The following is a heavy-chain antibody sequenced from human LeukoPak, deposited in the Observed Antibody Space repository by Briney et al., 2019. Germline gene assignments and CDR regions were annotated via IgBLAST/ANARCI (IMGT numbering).Heavy chain of an antibody. Sequence: SQTLSLTCAISGDSVSSNSAAWNWIRQSPSRGLEWLGRTYYRSKWYNDYAVSVKSRITINPDTSKNQFSLKLSSVTAADTAVYYCARGSGWLSMNWFDPWGQGTLVTVSS. CDR1: GDSVSSNSAA. V-gene: IGHV6-1*01. CDR2: TYYRSKWYN. D-gene: IGHD6-19*01. J-gene: IGHJ5*02. CDR3: ARGSGWLSMNWFDP.